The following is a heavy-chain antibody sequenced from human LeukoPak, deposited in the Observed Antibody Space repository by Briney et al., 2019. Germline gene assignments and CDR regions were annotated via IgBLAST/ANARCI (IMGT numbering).Heavy chain of an antibody. J-gene: IGHJ4*02. CDR1: GFTFSNYW. D-gene: IGHD2-15*01. CDR3: ARDYNLVVVGPLYY. CDR2: IKQDGSER. V-gene: IGHV3-7*01. Sequence: GGSLRLSCAASGFTFSNYWMSWVRQPPGKGLEWVANIKQDGSERLYVDSVKGRFTISRDNAKNSLYLQMNSLRAEDTAVYYCARDYNLVVVGPLYYWGQGTLVTVSS.